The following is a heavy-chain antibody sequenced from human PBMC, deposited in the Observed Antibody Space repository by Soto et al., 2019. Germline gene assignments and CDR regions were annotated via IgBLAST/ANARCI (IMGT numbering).Heavy chain of an antibody. CDR2: IFYSGST. CDR1: GGSLSSGDYF. CDR3: AREGRSTFGPPDY. Sequence: QVQLQESGPGLVKPSQTLSLTCTVSGGSLSSGDYFWTWIRQPPGKGLEWIGYIFYSGSTYYNPSLMSRVAISIDTSKNPFSLKLSSVTAADTAVYYCAREGRSTFGPPDYWGQGTLLTVSS. V-gene: IGHV4-30-4*01. J-gene: IGHJ4*02. D-gene: IGHD2-15*01.